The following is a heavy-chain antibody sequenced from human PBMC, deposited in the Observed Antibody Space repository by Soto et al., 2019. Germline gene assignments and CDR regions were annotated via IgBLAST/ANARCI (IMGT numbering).Heavy chain of an antibody. Sequence: QVQLQESGPGLVKPSQTLSLTCTVSGGSISSGGYYWSWIRQHPGKGLEWIGYIYYSGSTYYNPSLKSRGTISEDTSKNQFSLKLSSVTAADTAVYYCAGSDYYDTSGYYYRVDYWGQGTLVTVSS. D-gene: IGHD3-22*01. CDR2: IYYSGST. CDR1: GGSISSGGYY. CDR3: AGSDYYDTSGYYYRVDY. J-gene: IGHJ4*02. V-gene: IGHV4-31*03.